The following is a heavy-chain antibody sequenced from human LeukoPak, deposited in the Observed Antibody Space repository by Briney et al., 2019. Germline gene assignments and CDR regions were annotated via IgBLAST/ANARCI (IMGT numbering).Heavy chain of an antibody. V-gene: IGHV4-39*07. D-gene: IGHD3-10*01. J-gene: IGHJ4*02. Sequence: SETLSLTCTVSGGSISSSGYYWGWIRQPPGKGLEWVGTIYHSGTTWYNPSLKSRVTISVDTSQNQFSLNLNSVTAADTAMYYCARDLVYGYFDSWGQGTLVTVSS. CDR2: IYHSGTT. CDR1: GGSISSSGYY. CDR3: ARDLVYGYFDS.